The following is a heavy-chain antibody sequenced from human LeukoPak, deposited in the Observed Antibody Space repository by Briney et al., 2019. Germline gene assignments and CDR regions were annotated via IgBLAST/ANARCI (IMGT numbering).Heavy chain of an antibody. Sequence: GGSLRLSCAAYGFTFSSYSMNWVRQAPGKGLEWVSSISSSSSYIYYADSVKGRFTISRDNAKNSLYLQMNSLRAEDTAVYYCARGLSYYDILTGYYKPYDYWGQGALVTVSS. CDR3: ARGLSYYDILTGYYKPYDY. CDR2: ISSSSSYI. V-gene: IGHV3-21*01. D-gene: IGHD3-9*01. CDR1: GFTFSSYS. J-gene: IGHJ4*02.